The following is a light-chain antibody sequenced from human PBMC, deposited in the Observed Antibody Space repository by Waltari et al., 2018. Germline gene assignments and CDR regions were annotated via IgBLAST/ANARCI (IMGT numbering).Light chain of an antibody. CDR1: QSVGSY. V-gene: IGKV3-11*01. Sequence: EIVLTHSPATLSLSPGDTATLSGRASQSVGSYLAWYQQKPGQPPRLLIYDASNRATGVPARFRGSGSGTDFTLTISSLEAEDFAVYYCQQRSNWTPHTFGQGARLEIK. CDR2: DAS. CDR3: QQRSNWTPHT. J-gene: IGKJ2*01.